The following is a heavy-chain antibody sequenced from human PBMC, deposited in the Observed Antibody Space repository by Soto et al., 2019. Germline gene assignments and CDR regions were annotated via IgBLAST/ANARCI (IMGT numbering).Heavy chain of an antibody. CDR3: ARGPGCGGDCPPYYYYGMDV. CDR2: INHSGST. D-gene: IGHD2-21*02. V-gene: IGHV4-34*01. CDR1: GGSFSGNY. Sequence: PSETLSLTCVVYGGSFSGNYWSWIRQPPGKGLEWIGEINHSGSTNYNPSLKSRVTISVDTSKNQFSLKVSSVTAADTAVYYCARGPGCGGDCPPYYYYGMDVWSRGTMVTVSS. J-gene: IGHJ6*02.